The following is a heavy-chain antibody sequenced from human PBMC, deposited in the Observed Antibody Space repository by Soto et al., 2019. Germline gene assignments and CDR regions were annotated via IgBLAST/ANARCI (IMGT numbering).Heavy chain of an antibody. CDR1: GGSISSGTYY. V-gene: IGHV4-39*01. Sequence: SETLSLTCTVSGGSISSGTYYWSWVRQNPGKGLEWIGHIAYSGSTYYNPSLESRVTISADTSKNQLSLNLRSVTAADTAVYYCASPAGADYTFDYWGQGILVTVSS. CDR2: IAYSGST. J-gene: IGHJ4*02. D-gene: IGHD4-4*01. CDR3: ASPAGADYTFDY.